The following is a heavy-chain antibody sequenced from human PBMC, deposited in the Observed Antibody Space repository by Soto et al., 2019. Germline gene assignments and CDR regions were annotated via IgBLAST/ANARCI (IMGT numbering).Heavy chain of an antibody. CDR1: GGSISSGEYY. V-gene: IGHV4-30-4*01. J-gene: IGHJ5*02. Sequence: SETLSLTCTVSGGSISSGEYYWTWIRQPPGKGLEWIGYISYSGSTHYSPSLKSRVTISVDRSKNQFSLKLSSVTAADTAVYYCAGVPSPWGQGTLVTVSA. CDR2: ISYSGST. CDR3: AGVPSP.